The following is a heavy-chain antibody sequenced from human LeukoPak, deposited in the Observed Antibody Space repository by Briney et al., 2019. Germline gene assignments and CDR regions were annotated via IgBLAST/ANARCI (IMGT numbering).Heavy chain of an antibody. V-gene: IGHV1-3*01. CDR1: GYTFTSYA. J-gene: IGHJ4*02. Sequence: ASVKVSCKASGYTFTSYAMHWVRQAPGQRLEWMGWINAGNGNTKYSQKFQGRVTITRDTSASTAYMELSSLRSEDTAVYYCARALGATSYFDYWGQGTLVTVSS. CDR2: INAGNGNT. D-gene: IGHD1-26*01. CDR3: ARALGATSYFDY.